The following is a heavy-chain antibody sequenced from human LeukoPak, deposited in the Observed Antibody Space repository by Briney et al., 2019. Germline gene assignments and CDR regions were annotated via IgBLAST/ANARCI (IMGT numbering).Heavy chain of an antibody. V-gene: IGHV3-7*01. CDR2: IKQDGSEK. CDR3: ARKGGATTYGYYYYYMDV. D-gene: IGHD1-26*01. CDR1: GFTFSSYW. Sequence: GGSLRLSCAASGFTFSSYWMSWVRQASGKGLEWVANIKQDGSEKYYVDSVKGRFTISRDNAKNSLYLQMNSLRAEDTAVYYCARKGGATTYGYYYYYMDVWGKGTTVTISS. J-gene: IGHJ6*03.